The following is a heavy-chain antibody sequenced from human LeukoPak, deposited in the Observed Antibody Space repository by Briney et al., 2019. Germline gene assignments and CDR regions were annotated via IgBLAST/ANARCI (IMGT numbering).Heavy chain of an antibody. CDR1: GFTVSSNY. Sequence: GGSLRLSCAASGFTVSSNYMSWIRQAPGKGLEWVSYISSSGSTIYNADSVKGRFTISRDNAKNSLFLQMNSLRAEDTAVYYCARDYGSGSYAPFDYWGQGTLVTASS. V-gene: IGHV3-11*01. CDR2: ISSSGSTI. J-gene: IGHJ4*02. D-gene: IGHD3-10*01. CDR3: ARDYGSGSYAPFDY.